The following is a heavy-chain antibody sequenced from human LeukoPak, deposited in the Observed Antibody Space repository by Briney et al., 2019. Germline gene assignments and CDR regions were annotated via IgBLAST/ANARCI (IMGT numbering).Heavy chain of an antibody. CDR1: GFTFSSYA. CDR3: TECQNIPSSVPDDAIDI. V-gene: IGHV3-23*01. CDR2: ISGSGGST. D-gene: IGHD3-10*01. J-gene: IGHJ3*02. Sequence: GGSLRLSCAASGFTFSSYAMSWVRQAPGKGLEWVSAISGSGGSTYYAGSVKGRFTISRDNSKTTLYLQMNSLRAEDTAVYYCTECQNIPSSVPDDAIDIWGQRTMVTVSS.